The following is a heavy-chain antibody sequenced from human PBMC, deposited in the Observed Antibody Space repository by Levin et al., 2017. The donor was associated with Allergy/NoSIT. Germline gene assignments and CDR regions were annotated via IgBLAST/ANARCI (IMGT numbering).Heavy chain of an antibody. V-gene: IGHV3-30*18. D-gene: IGHD2-2*01. J-gene: IGHJ3*02. CDR2: ISYDGSNQ. CDR1: GFTFSNYG. CDR3: AKVHCSTTSCLWADAFDI. Sequence: GESLKISCAASGFTFSNYGMHWVRQAPGKGLEWVAVISYDGSNQYYEDSVTGRFTISRDNSKNTLYLQVNSLRPDDTAVYYCAKVHCSTTSCLWADAFDIWGQGTMVIVSS.